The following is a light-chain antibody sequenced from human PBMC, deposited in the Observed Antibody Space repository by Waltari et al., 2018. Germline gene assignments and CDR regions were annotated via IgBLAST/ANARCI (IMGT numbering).Light chain of an antibody. V-gene: IGKV3-11*01. Sequence: DIVSTQSPATLSLSPGERATLACRASKSVANFLAWYQQKPGQAPRLLIYDVSNRATDIPARFSGSGFATDFTLTISDVEPEDIAVDYCQQRNKWPLTFGGGTKVEIK. CDR1: KSVANF. CDR3: QQRNKWPLT. J-gene: IGKJ4*01. CDR2: DVS.